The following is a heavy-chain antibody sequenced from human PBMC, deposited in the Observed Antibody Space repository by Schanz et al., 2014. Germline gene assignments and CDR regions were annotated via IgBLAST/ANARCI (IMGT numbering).Heavy chain of an antibody. D-gene: IGHD3-10*01. CDR3: AKGRFGELSAFDI. V-gene: IGHV3-23*04. Sequence: EVQLVESGGGLVQPGGSLRLSCGSSGFTFSPYWMHWVRQAPGKGLEWVSAISGGGGTTYYTDSVKGRFTISRDNSKSTLYLQMNSLRAEDTAVYYCAKGRFGELSAFDIWGQGTMVTVSS. J-gene: IGHJ3*02. CDR1: GFTFSPYW. CDR2: ISGGGGTT.